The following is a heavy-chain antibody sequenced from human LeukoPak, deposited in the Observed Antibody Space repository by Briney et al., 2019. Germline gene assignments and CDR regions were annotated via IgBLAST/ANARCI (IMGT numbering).Heavy chain of an antibody. Sequence: GASVKVSCKASGYXFTDYYIHWVRQAPGQGLEWMGGINPKSGGTNYAQKFQGRVTMTRDTSISTAYMELSSLRSDDTALYYCARDEDLRKVNWFDPWGQGTLVTVSS. CDR3: ARDEDLRKVNWFDP. CDR2: INPKSGGT. J-gene: IGHJ5*02. CDR1: GYXFTDYY. V-gene: IGHV1-2*02.